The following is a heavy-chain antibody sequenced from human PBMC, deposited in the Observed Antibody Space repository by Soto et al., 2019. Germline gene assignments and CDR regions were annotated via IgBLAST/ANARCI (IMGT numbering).Heavy chain of an antibody. Sequence: QVPLVQSGAEVKKPGSSVKVSCKASGGTFSSYAFSWVRQAPGQGLEWMGGIIPIFGTPSYAQKFQGRVTITADESTSTAYLDLSSLRSEDTAVYYCARGLNYYDTLGPYDAFDIWGQGTLVTVSS. CDR1: GGTFSSYA. CDR3: ARGLNYYDTLGPYDAFDI. D-gene: IGHD3-22*01. J-gene: IGHJ3*02. CDR2: IIPIFGTP. V-gene: IGHV1-69*12.